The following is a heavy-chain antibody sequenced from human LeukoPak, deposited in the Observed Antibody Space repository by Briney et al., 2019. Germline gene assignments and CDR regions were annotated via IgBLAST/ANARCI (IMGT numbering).Heavy chain of an antibody. CDR2: INAGNGDT. J-gene: IGHJ4*02. CDR3: ARAYYYDSSGETILYFDY. D-gene: IGHD3-22*01. V-gene: IGHV1-3*01. Sequence: ASVKVSCKASGYTFTSYAMHWVRQAPGQRLEWMGWINAGNGDTKYSQKFQGRVTITTDTSTSTAYMELRSLRSDDTAVYYCARAYYYDSSGETILYFDYWGQGTLVTVSS. CDR1: GYTFTSYA.